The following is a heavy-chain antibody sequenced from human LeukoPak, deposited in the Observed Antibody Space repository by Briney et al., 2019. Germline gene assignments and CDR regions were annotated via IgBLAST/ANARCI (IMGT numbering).Heavy chain of an antibody. J-gene: IGHJ5*02. CDR1: GGSISSGSYY. CDR2: IYTSGST. D-gene: IGHD3-3*01. V-gene: IGHV4-61*02. CDR3: ARAEWLHWFDP. Sequence: SQTLCLTCTVSGGSISSGSYYWSWIRQPAGKGLEWIGRIYTSGSTNYNPSLKSRVTISVATSKNQFSLKLSSVTAADPAVYYCARAEWLHWFDPWGQGTLVTVSS.